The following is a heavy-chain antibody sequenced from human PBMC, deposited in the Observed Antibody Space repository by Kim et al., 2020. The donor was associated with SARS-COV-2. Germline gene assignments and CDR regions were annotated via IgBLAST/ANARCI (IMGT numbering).Heavy chain of an antibody. V-gene: IGHV1-3*01. Sequence: ASVKVSCKASGYTFTSYAMHWVRQAPGQRLEWMGWINAGNGNTKYSQKFQGRVTITRDTSASTAYMELSSQRSEDTAVYYCARAYEVGGDYWGQGTLVTV. CDR3: ARAYEVGGDY. J-gene: IGHJ4*02. CDR1: GYTFTSYA. D-gene: IGHD3-10*01. CDR2: INAGNGNT.